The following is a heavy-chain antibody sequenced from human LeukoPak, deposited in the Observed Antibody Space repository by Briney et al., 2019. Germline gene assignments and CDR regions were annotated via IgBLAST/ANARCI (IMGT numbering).Heavy chain of an antibody. V-gene: IGHV3-30*02. CDR2: IRYDGSNK. J-gene: IGHJ4*02. CDR1: GFTFSSYG. D-gene: IGHD3-22*01. Sequence: GGSLRLSCAASGFTFSSYGMHWVRQAPGKVLEWVAFIRYDGSNKYYADSVKGRFTISRDNSKNTLYLQMNSLRAEDTAVYYCAKTMSPYYYDSSGFWGQGTLVTVSS. CDR3: AKTMSPYYYDSSGF.